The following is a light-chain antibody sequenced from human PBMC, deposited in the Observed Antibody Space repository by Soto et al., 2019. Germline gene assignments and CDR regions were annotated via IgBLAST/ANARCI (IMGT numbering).Light chain of an antibody. V-gene: IGLV2-8*01. J-gene: IGLJ1*01. CDR3: SSYAGSSNV. CDR2: EVN. CDR1: SSDVGGYNY. Sequence: QSALAQPPSASRAPGQSVAISCTGTSSDVGGYNYVSWYQQHPGKAPKLMIYEVNKRPSGVPDRCSGSKSGNTASLTVSGLQAEDEADYYCSSYAGSSNVFGTGTKVTVL.